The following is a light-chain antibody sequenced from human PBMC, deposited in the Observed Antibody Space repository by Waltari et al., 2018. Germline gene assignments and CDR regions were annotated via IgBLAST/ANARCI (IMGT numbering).Light chain of an antibody. J-gene: IGKJ2*01. CDR2: KAS. CDR1: QSISSW. V-gene: IGKV1-5*03. CDR3: QQYNSYPYT. Sequence: CRAGQSISSWLAWYQQKPGKAPKLLIYKASSLESGVPSRFSGSGSGTEFTLTISSLQPDDFATYYCQQYNSYPYTFGQGTKLEIK.